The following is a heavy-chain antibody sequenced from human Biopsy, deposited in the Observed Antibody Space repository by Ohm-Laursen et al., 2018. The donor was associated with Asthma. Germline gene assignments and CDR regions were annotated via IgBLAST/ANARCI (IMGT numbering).Heavy chain of an antibody. Sequence: SLRLSCAASGFTFGDYWMSWVRQVPGKGLEWVSGVSWNSGSIDYADSVKGRFTISRDNAKNSLYLQMNSLRGADTALYYCVKDIRLQLWGFDSWGQGTRVTVSS. D-gene: IGHD6-13*01. J-gene: IGHJ4*02. V-gene: IGHV3-9*01. CDR1: GFTFGDYW. CDR2: VSWNSGSI. CDR3: VKDIRLQLWGFDS.